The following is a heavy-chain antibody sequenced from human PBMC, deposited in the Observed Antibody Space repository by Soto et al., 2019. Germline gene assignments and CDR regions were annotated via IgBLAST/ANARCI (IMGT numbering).Heavy chain of an antibody. Sequence: DSVKVYCETSGYPFTSYGISWVRQAPGQGLEWMGWISAYNGNTNYAQKLQGRVTMTTDTSTSTAYMELRSLRSDDTAVYYCAREGKGGSYSRLPLFDPWGQGTLVTVSS. V-gene: IGHV1-18*04. CDR1: GYPFTSYG. CDR3: AREGKGGSYSRLPLFDP. D-gene: IGHD1-26*01. CDR2: ISAYNGNT. J-gene: IGHJ5*02.